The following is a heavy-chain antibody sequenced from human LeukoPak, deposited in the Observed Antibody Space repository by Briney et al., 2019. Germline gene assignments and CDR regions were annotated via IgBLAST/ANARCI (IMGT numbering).Heavy chain of an antibody. CDR3: AELGITMIGGV. V-gene: IGHV3-48*03. CDR2: ISSSGSTI. D-gene: IGHD3-10*02. CDR1: GFTFSSYE. Sequence: PGGSLRLSCAASGFTFSSYEMNWVRQAPGKGLEWVSYISSSGSTIYYADSVKGRFTMSRDNAKNSLYLQMNSLRAEDTAVYYCAELGITMIGGVWGNGTTVTISS. J-gene: IGHJ6*04.